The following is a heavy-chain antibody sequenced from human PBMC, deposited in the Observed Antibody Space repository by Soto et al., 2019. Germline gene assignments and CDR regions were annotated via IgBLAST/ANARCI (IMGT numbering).Heavy chain of an antibody. V-gene: IGHV3-7*01. J-gene: IGHJ4*02. D-gene: IGHD2-2*01. CDR2: IKQDGSEK. CDR1: GGTFSSYV. Sequence: VRLSGSGSGGTFSSYVMSWDHPKPGKGLEWVANIKQDGSEKYYVDSVKGRFTISRDNAKNSLYLQMNSLRAEDTAVYYCARDYSEYCSSSIGCYYFDFWGQGTLV. CDR3: ARDYSEYCSSSIGCYYFDF.